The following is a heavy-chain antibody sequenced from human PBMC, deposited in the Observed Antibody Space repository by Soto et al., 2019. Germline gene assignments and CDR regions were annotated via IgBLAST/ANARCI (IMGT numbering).Heavy chain of an antibody. CDR1: SEYGDSIANSGYS. Sequence: PWETLSLTCIVSSEYGDSIANSGYSWAWIRQSPGKGLEWLGTISYSGNTFYNPSLKSRVSMSVDWSKNQFSLTLDSVNAPDTAFYYCASLAFRSDMWYGAFNDWGQGTLVTVSS. CDR2: ISYSGNT. CDR3: ASLAFRSDMWYGAFND. V-gene: IGHV4-39*01. D-gene: IGHD1-26*01. J-gene: IGHJ4*02.